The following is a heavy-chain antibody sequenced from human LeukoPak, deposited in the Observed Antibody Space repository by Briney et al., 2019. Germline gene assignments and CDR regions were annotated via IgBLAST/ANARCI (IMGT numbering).Heavy chain of an antibody. V-gene: IGHV3-30*02. CDR1: AFIFSSYG. CDR3: AKGGGDPGSGTLDY. CDR2: IRFDGSDE. J-gene: IGHJ4*02. D-gene: IGHD3-10*01. Sequence: GGSLRLSCAASAFIFSSYGMHWVRQAPGKGLEWVAFIRFDGSDEYYADSMKGRFTISRDNSKNTLYLQMNSLRTEDTAVYYCAKGGGDPGSGTLDYWGQGTLVTVSS.